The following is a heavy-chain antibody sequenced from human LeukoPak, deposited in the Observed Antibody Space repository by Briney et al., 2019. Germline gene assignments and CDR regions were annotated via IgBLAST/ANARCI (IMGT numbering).Heavy chain of an antibody. Sequence: ASVTVSCTASGYTFTSYYMHRVRQAPGQGLEWMGIINPSGGSTSYAQKFQGRVTMTRDTSTSTVYMELSSLRSEDTAVYYCARGTYYYDSSGLRYFDYWGQGTLVTVSS. J-gene: IGHJ4*02. D-gene: IGHD3-22*01. CDR2: INPSGGST. CDR3: ARGTYYYDSSGLRYFDY. V-gene: IGHV1-46*01. CDR1: GYTFTSYY.